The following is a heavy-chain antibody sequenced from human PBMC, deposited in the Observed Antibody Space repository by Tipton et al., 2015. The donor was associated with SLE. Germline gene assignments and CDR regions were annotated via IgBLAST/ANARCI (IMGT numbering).Heavy chain of an antibody. CDR2: ISYDGNNE. Sequence: SLRLSCSASGFTFRNYAMHWVRQAPGKGLEWVAVISYDGNNEFYAESVKGRLTISRDNSKNTLYLQMNSLTAEDTAVYYCARDPESYTIFGVVKVGYFDYWGQGTLVTVSS. J-gene: IGHJ4*02. V-gene: IGHV3-30-3*01. CDR1: GFTFRNYA. D-gene: IGHD3-3*01. CDR3: ARDPESYTIFGVVKVGYFDY.